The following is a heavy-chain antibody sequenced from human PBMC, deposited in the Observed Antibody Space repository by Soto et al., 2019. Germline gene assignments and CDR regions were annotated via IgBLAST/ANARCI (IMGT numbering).Heavy chain of an antibody. CDR2: TYYRSRWYN. CDR1: GDSVSSNSAA. Sequence: SQTLSLTCVISGDSVSSNSAAWNWIRLSPSRGLEWLARTYYRSRWYNDYAVSVRSRITVNPDTSKNQFSLQLTSVTPEDTAVYYCAGTTSRHWLYMDVWGEGATVTVSS. D-gene: IGHD1-7*01. J-gene: IGHJ6*03. CDR3: AGTTSRHWLYMDV. V-gene: IGHV6-1*01.